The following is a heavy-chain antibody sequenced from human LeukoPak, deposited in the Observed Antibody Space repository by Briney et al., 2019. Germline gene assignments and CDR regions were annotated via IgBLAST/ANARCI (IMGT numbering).Heavy chain of an antibody. CDR1: GFTFSSYS. J-gene: IGHJ4*02. Sequence: PGGSLRLSCAASGFTFSSYSMNWVRQAPGKGLEWVSSISSSSSYIYYADSVKGRFTISRDNAKNSLYLQMNSLRAEDTAVYYCARESLITMIVYRGGNPKPHWGQGTLVTVSS. CDR3: ARESLITMIVYRGGNPKPH. D-gene: IGHD3-22*01. V-gene: IGHV3-21*01. CDR2: ISSSSSYI.